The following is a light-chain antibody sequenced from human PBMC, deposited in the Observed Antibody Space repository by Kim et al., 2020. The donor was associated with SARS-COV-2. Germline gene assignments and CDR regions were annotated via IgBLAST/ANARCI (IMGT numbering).Light chain of an antibody. CDR1: SSDVGDYDY. J-gene: IGLJ2*01. CDR2: DVN. Sequence: GQSVTSFCTGTSSDVGDYDYVSWYQQHQGKVPKLMIYDVNRRPSGVPDRFSGSKSGNTASLTISGLQADDEADYYCCSYAGSFSEVFGGGTQLTVL. CDR3: CSYAGSFSEV. V-gene: IGLV2-11*01.